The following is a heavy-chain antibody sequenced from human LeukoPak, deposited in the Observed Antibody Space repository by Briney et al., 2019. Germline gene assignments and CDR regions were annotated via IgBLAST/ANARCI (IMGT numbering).Heavy chain of an antibody. CDR3: ARDHDAPGSFYDY. CDR2: INSISQTI. Sequence: GGPLRLSCVASGFTFSACAMNWVRQAPGRGLEWVSYINSISQTIYYADSVKGRFTISRDNAKNSLYLQMNSLRDEDTAVYYCARDHDAPGSFYDYWGQGTLVTVSS. J-gene: IGHJ4*02. D-gene: IGHD1-26*01. V-gene: IGHV3-48*02. CDR1: GFTFSACA.